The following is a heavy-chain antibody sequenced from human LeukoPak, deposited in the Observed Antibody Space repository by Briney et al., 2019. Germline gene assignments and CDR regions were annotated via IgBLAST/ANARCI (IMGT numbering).Heavy chain of an antibody. J-gene: IGHJ5*02. CDR3: ARGGRIAAAGTGTDWFDP. D-gene: IGHD6-13*01. Sequence: SDTLSLTCAVSGGSFSGYYWSWIRQPPGKGLEWIGEINDSGSTNYNPSLKSRVTISVDTSKNQFSLKLSSVTAADAAVYYCARGGRIAAAGTGTDWFDPWGQGTLVTVSS. V-gene: IGHV4-34*01. CDR2: INDSGST. CDR1: GGSFSGYY.